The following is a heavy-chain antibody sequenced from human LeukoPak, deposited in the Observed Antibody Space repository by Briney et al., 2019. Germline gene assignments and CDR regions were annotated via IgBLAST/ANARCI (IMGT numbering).Heavy chain of an antibody. V-gene: IGHV3-23*01. D-gene: IGHD1-26*01. CDR3: ASEIVGDNRYFDY. CDR1: GFTFSSYA. J-gene: IGHJ4*02. CDR2: ISGSGGST. Sequence: GGSLRLSCAASGFTFSSYAMSWVRRAPGKGLEWVSAISGSGGSTYYADSVKGRFTISRDNSKNTLYLQMNSLRAEDPAVYYCASEIVGDNRYFDYWGQGTLVTVSS.